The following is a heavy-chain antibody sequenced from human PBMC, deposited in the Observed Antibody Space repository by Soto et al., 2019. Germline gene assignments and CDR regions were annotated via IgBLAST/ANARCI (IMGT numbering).Heavy chain of an antibody. CDR2: ISDDGASI. J-gene: IGHJ4*02. CDR3: ARARFQVLYGKPYFDS. V-gene: IGHV3-48*03. D-gene: IGHD2-2*02. Sequence: GGSLRLSCEASGFSFSSFAMNWVRQAPGRGLEWVSYISDDGASIYYADSLKGRFTISRDNAKNSLSLQMNNLTAADTAVYYCARARFQVLYGKPYFDSWGQGTLVTVSS. CDR1: GFSFSSFA.